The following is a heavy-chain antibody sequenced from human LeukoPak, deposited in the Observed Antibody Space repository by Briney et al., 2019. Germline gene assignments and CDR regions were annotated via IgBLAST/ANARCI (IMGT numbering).Heavy chain of an antibody. CDR2: FDPEDGET. D-gene: IGHD3-10*01. CDR1: GYTLTELS. V-gene: IGHV1-24*01. CDR3: AIDLGYYYSDGY. J-gene: IGHJ4*02. Sequence: ASVKVSCKVSGYTLTELSMHWVRQAPGKGLEWMGGFDPEDGETIYAQKFQGRVTMTEDTSTDTAYMELSSLRSEDTAVYYCAIDLGYYYSDGYWGQGTLVTVSS.